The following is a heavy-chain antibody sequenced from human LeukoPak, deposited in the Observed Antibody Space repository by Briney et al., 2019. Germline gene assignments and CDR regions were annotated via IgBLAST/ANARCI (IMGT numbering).Heavy chain of an antibody. CDR2: ISGSGGST. CDR3: AKATHEVVTDTLTY. CDR1: GFTFSSYA. J-gene: IGHJ4*02. Sequence: PGRSLRLSCAASGFTFSSYAMSWVRQAPGKGLEWVSAISGSGGSTYYADSVKGRFTISRDNSKNTLYLQMNSLRAEDTAVYYCAKATHEVVTDTLTYWGQGTLVTVSS. D-gene: IGHD2-21*02. V-gene: IGHV3-23*01.